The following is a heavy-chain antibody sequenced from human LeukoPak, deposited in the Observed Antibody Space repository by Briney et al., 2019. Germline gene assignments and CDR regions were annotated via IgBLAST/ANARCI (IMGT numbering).Heavy chain of an antibody. Sequence: ASLTVSFKASGRLFSSYGIAWVRQAPGEGLEWLGWISNFDGDTKFAENLQGRVTLTTDTSTSTAYMELRSLKSDDTAVYYCVRARGCSNCLLTDGFDSWGQGTKVTVSS. V-gene: IGHV1-18*01. D-gene: IGHD6-13*01. J-gene: IGHJ3*01. CDR1: GRLFSSYG. CDR2: ISNFDGDT. CDR3: VRARGCSNCLLTDGFDS.